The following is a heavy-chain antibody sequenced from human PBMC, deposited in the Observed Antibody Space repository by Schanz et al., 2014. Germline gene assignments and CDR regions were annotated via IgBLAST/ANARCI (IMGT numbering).Heavy chain of an antibody. V-gene: IGHV1-18*01. CDR3: LRANPTQHVVLPDALRY. CDR1: GYYFGGFG. Sequence: QVQLVQSGTEVKKPGASMKISCKAFGYYFGGFGISWVRQAPGQGFEWMGWIGAFQGNTKYARKFQDRVTLTSDTSASTAYMELRSLRPDDTAVYYCLRANPTQHVVLPDALRYWGQGTLVSVSS. CDR2: IGAFQGNT. J-gene: IGHJ4*02. D-gene: IGHD2-2*01.